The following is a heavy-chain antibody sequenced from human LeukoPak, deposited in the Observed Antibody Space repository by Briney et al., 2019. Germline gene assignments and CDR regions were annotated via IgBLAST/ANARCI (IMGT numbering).Heavy chain of an antibody. CDR1: GGSFSGYY. D-gene: IGHD3-10*01. J-gene: IGHJ4*02. Sequence: SETLSLTCAVYGGSFSGYYWSWIRQPPGKGLEWIGEINHSGSTNYNPSLKSRVTISVDTSKNQFSLKLSSVTAADTAVYYCARDDYYGSGSYMDYWGQGTLVTVSS. V-gene: IGHV4-34*01. CDR3: ARDDYYGSGSYMDY. CDR2: INHSGST.